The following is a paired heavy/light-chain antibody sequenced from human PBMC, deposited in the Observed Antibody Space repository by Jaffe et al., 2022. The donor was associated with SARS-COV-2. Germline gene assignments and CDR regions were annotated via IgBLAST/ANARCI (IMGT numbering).Light chain of an antibody. Sequence: QSVLTQPPSASGTPGQRVTISCSGAGSNIGSKTVNWYQHVPGTAPKLLIYGTNQRPSGVPDRFSGSKSGTSASLAISGLQSEDEADYYCAAWDDSLSGYVFGTGTTVTVL. CDR2: GTN. CDR1: GSNIGSKT. CDR3: AAWDDSLSGYV. J-gene: IGLJ1*01. V-gene: IGLV1-44*01.
Heavy chain of an antibody. CDR3: ARDPPVTTDYGMDV. J-gene: IGHJ6*02. CDR1: GFTVGSNF. V-gene: IGHV3-53*01. Sequence: EAQLVESGGGLTQPGGSLRLSCAASGFTVGSNFMSWIRQAPGKGLEWVSFIYTDGRTFYADSVKGRFTISRDDAKNTVHLQMNSLRAEDTALYYCARDPPVTTDYGMDVWGQGTAVIVSS. CDR2: IYTDGRT. D-gene: IGHD4-17*01.